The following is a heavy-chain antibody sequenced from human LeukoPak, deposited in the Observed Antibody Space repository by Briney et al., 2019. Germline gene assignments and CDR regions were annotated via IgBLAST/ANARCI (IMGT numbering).Heavy chain of an antibody. Sequence: PSETLSLTCTVSGYSISSGYYWGWIRQPPGKGLEWIGSIYHSGSTYYNPSLKSRVTISVDTSKNQFSLKLSSVTAADTAVYYCARDLSMADLGWFDPWGQGTLVTVPS. CDR3: ARDLSMADLGWFDP. J-gene: IGHJ5*02. D-gene: IGHD2-8*01. V-gene: IGHV4-38-2*02. CDR2: IYHSGST. CDR1: GYSISSGYY.